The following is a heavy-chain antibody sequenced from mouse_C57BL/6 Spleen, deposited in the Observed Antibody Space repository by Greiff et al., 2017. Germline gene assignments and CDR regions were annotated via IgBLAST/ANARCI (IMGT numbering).Heavy chain of an antibody. V-gene: IGHV3-6*01. J-gene: IGHJ2*01. CDR1: GYSFTSGYY. D-gene: IGHD4-1*01. Sequence: EVQVVESGPGLVKPSQSLTLTCSVTGYSFTSGYYWNWIRQFPGNKLEWMGYISYDGSNNYNPSLKNRISITRDTTKNQFFLKLNTMTTEDTATYYCARDTGNYFDDWGQGTTLTVSS. CDR2: ISYDGSN. CDR3: ARDTGNYFDD.